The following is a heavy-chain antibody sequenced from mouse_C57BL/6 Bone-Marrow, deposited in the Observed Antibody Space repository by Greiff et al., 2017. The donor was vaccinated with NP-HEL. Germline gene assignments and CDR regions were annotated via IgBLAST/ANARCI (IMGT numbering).Heavy chain of an antibody. CDR1: GFTFSDYY. CDR2: ISNGGGST. J-gene: IGHJ1*03. V-gene: IGHV5-12*01. CDR3: ARHGTIDWYFDV. D-gene: IGHD1-1*02. Sequence: EVKLVESGGGLVQPGGSLKLSCAASGFTFSDYYMYWVRQTPEKRLEWVAYISNGGGSTYYPDTVKGRFTISRDNAKNTLYLQMSRLKSEDTAMYYCARHGTIDWYFDVWGTGTTVTVSS.